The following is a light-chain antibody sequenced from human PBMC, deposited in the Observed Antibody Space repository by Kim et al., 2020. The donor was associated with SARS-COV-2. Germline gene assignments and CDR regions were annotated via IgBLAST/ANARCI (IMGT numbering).Light chain of an antibody. J-gene: IGKJ2*02. CDR2: GAS. CDR3: QNYNSAPCT. Sequence: DIQMTQSPSSLSASVGDRVTITCRASQGISNYLAWYQQKPGKVPKLLIYGASTLQSGLPSRFSGSGSGTDFTLTITSLQTEDVAAYYCQNYNSAPCTFGQGTRLEI. V-gene: IGKV1-27*01. CDR1: QGISNY.